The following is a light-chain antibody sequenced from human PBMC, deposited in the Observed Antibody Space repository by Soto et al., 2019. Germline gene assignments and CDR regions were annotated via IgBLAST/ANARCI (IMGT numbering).Light chain of an antibody. V-gene: IGKV3-20*01. Sequence: ENVLPQSPGTLSLSPGERATLSCRASQSVSSNYLAWFQQMPGQAPRLLIYDASRGATGIPDRFSGSGSGTEFTLTIDGLEPEDFAVYFCQQYGSSPLTFGPGTKVDI. CDR1: QSVSSNY. CDR3: QQYGSSPLT. J-gene: IGKJ3*01. CDR2: DAS.